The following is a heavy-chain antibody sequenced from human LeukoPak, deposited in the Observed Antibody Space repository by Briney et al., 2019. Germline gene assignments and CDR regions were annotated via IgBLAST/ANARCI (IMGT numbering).Heavy chain of an antibody. Sequence: GGSLRLSCTASGFTVSSNYMGWARQAPGKGLEWVSVIRSDGSTNHADSVKGRFTISRDNSKNTLYLQMNNLRAEDTAMYYCAREMYSGMYNDAFDIWGQGTKVTVSS. D-gene: IGHD1-26*01. CDR1: GFTVSSNY. CDR2: IRSDGST. CDR3: AREMYSGMYNDAFDI. V-gene: IGHV3-53*01. J-gene: IGHJ3*02.